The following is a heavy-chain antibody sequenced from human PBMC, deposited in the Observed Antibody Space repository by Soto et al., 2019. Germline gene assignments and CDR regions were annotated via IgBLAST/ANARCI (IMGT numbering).Heavy chain of an antibody. V-gene: IGHV3-33*01. J-gene: IGHJ4*02. Sequence: GGSLRLSCAASGFTFSSYGMHWVRQAPGKGLEWVAVIWYDGSNKYYADSVKGRFTISRDNSKNTLYLQMNSLRAEDTAVYYCAREGPYSSSFSFDYWGQGTLVTVPQ. CDR2: IWYDGSNK. CDR1: GFTFSSYG. D-gene: IGHD6-6*01. CDR3: AREGPYSSSFSFDY.